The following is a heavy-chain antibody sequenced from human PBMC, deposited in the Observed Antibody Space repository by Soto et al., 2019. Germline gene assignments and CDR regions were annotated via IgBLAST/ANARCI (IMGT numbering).Heavy chain of an antibody. CDR3: ARAGSGDYSNLYYYYYGMDV. CDR1: GGSISSYY. J-gene: IGHJ6*02. D-gene: IGHD4-4*01. CDR2: IYYSGST. V-gene: IGHV4-59*01. Sequence: QVQLQESGPGLVKPSETLSLTCTVSGGSISSYYWSWIRQPPGKGLEWIGYIYYSGSTNYNPSLKSRVTISVDTSKNQFSLKLSSVTAADTAVYYCARAGSGDYSNLYYYYYGMDVWGQGTTVTVSS.